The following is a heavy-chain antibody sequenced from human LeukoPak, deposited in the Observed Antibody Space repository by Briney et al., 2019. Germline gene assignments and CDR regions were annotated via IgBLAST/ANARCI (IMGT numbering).Heavy chain of an antibody. CDR2: IYHRGST. CDR1: GGSISSDDYF. D-gene: IGHD3-9*01. V-gene: IGHV4-30-2*01. Sequence: SQTLSLTCAVSGGSISSDDYFWSWIRQPPGKGLEWIGYIYHRGSTSYNPSLKSRVTISLDKSRNQFSLNLSSVIAADTAVYYCARAPYDILTGYFLFDSWGQGTLVTVSS. CDR3: ARAPYDILTGYFLFDS. J-gene: IGHJ4*02.